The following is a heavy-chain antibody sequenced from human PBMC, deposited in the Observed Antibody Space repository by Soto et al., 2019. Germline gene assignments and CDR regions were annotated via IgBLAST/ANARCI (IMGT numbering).Heavy chain of an antibody. V-gene: IGHV3-33*01. CDR2: IWYDGSNK. CDR3: ARDYYDSSGYPRVCGY. CDR1: GFTFSSYG. Sequence: GGSLRLSCAASGFTFSSYGMHWVRQAPGKGLEWVAVIWYDGSNKYYADSVKGRFTISRDNSKNTLYLQMNSLRAEDTAVYYCARDYYDSSGYPRVCGYWGQGTLVTVSS. D-gene: IGHD3-22*01. J-gene: IGHJ4*02.